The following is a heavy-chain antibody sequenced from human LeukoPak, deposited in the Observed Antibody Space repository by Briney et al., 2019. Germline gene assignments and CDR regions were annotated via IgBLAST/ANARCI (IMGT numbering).Heavy chain of an antibody. CDR3: ARDPFETYDSSGYIDY. CDR1: GYTFTSYG. Sequence: ASVKVSCKASGYTFTSYGISWVRQAPGQGVEWMGWISAYNGNTNYAQKLQGRVTMTTDTSTSTAYMELRSLRSDDTAVYYCARDPFETYDSSGYIDYWGQGTLVTVSS. J-gene: IGHJ4*02. CDR2: ISAYNGNT. V-gene: IGHV1-18*01. D-gene: IGHD3-22*01.